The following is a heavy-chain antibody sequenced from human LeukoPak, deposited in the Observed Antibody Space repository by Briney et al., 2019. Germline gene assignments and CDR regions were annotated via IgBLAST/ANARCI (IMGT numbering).Heavy chain of an antibody. Sequence: SSVKVSFKACGGTFNKYAITWVRQAPGQGLEWMGGIIPMHAPARYAQNFQVRVTITTDESPSTAYMELSSLKSEDTALYYCARGAHSGSFSSWFHPWGQGTLVTVSS. CDR3: ARGAHSGSFSSWFHP. J-gene: IGHJ5*02. V-gene: IGHV1-69*05. CDR2: IIPMHAPA. CDR1: GGTFNKYA. D-gene: IGHD3-10*01.